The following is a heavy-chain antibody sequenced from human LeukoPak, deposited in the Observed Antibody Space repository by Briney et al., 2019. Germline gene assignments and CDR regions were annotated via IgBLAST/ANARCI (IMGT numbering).Heavy chain of an antibody. CDR2: IYTSGST. V-gene: IGHV4-61*02. Sequence: TLSLTCTVSGGSISSGSYYWSWIRQPAGKGLEWIGRIYTSGSTNYNPSLKSRVTMSVDTSKNQFSLQLNSVTPEDTAVYYCARVGSGWYRNFDYWGQGTLVTVSS. D-gene: IGHD6-19*01. CDR3: ARVGSGWYRNFDY. CDR1: GGSISSGSYY. J-gene: IGHJ4*02.